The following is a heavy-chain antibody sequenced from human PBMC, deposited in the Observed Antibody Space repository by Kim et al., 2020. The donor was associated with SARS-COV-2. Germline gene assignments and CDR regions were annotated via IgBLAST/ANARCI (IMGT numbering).Heavy chain of an antibody. CDR1: GFTFSNAW. V-gene: IGHV3-15*01. CDR2: IKSKTDGGTT. CDR3: TTGLGGTIFGVVRDYYGMDV. Sequence: GGSLRLSCAASGFTFSNAWMSWVRQAPGKGLEWVGRIKSKTDGGTTDYAAPVKGRFTISRDDSKNTLYLQMNSLKTEDPAVYYCTTGLGGTIFGVVRDYYGMDVLGQGTTVTVSS. D-gene: IGHD3-3*01. J-gene: IGHJ6*02.